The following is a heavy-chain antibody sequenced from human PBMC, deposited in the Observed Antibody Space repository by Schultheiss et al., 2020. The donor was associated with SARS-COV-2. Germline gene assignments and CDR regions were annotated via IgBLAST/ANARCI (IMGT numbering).Heavy chain of an antibody. J-gene: IGHJ4*02. Sequence: SETLSLTCAVSGGSISSSNWWSWVRQPPGKGLEWIGEIYHSGSTNYNPSLKSRVTISVDTSKNQFSLKLSSVTAADTAVYYCATPRDGYRAYYFDYWGQGTLVTVSS. CDR3: ATPRDGYRAYYFDY. CDR2: IYHSGST. V-gene: IGHV4-4*02. CDR1: GGSISSSNW. D-gene: IGHD5-24*01.